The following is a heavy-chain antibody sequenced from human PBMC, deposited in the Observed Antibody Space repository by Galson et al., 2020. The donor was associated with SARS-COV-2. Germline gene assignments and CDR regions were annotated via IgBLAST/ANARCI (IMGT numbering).Heavy chain of an antibody. V-gene: IGHV6-1*01. CDR2: TFYRSNWYN. CDR3: ARESNMPFGIRVAGSDYFDY. J-gene: IGHJ4*02. CDR1: GDRVSSNSAA. Sequence: SQTLSLTCAISGDRVSSNSAACTWIRQSPSRGLEWLGRTFYRSNWYNDFAVSVKSRVTINPDTSKNQFSLQLNSVTPDDTAVYYCARESNMPFGIRVAGSDYFDYWGQGTLVTVSS. D-gene: IGHD6-19*01.